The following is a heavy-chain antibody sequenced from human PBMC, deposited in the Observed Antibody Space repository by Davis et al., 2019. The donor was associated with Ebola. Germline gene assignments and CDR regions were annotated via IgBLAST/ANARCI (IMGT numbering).Heavy chain of an antibody. CDR1: GGSISSYS. J-gene: IGHJ5*02. V-gene: IGHV4-4*07. CDR3: ARQWQRLAWFDP. CDR2: IYTSGNT. D-gene: IGHD6-25*01. Sequence: PSETLSLTCTVSGGSISSYSWTWIRQPAGKGLAWIGRIYTSGNTNYNPSLKSRVTISVDTSKNQFSLNLSSVTAADTAVYYCARQWQRLAWFDPWGQGTLVTVSS.